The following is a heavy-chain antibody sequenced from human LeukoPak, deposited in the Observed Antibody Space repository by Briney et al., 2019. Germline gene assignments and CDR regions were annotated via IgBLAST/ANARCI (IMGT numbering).Heavy chain of an antibody. CDR2: ISGSGGST. Sequence: GGSLRLSRAASGFTFSSYWMSWVRQAPGKGLEWVSAISGSGGSTYYADSVKGRFTISRDNSKNTLYLQMNSLRAEDTAVYYCAKDKAKYCSSTSCSQNWFDPWGQGTLVTVSS. V-gene: IGHV3-23*01. D-gene: IGHD2-2*01. CDR3: AKDKAKYCSSTSCSQNWFDP. CDR1: GFTFSSYW. J-gene: IGHJ5*02.